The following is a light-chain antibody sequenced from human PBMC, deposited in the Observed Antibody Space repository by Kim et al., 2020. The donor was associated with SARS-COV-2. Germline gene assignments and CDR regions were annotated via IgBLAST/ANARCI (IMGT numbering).Light chain of an antibody. J-gene: IGLJ1*01. CDR3: AAWDDSLNGPA. CDR1: SSNIGSNT. Sequence: SVLTQPPSASGTPGQRVTISCSGSSSNIGSNTVNWYQQLPGTAPKILIYSNNQRPSGVPDRFSGAKSGTSASLAISGLQSEDEADYYCAAWDDSLNGPALGPGTKVTVL. CDR2: SNN. V-gene: IGLV1-44*01.